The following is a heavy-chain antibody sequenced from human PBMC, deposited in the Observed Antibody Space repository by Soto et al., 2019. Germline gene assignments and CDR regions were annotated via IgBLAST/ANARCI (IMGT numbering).Heavy chain of an antibody. CDR3: ARDLYYDILTGYYDGMDV. CDR1: GYTFTSYG. Sequence: ASVTVSSNASGYTFTSYGISRERQAPGQELEWMGWISAYNGNTNYEQKLQGSVTTTSDTSTSTAYMELRSLRHDDTAVYYCARDLYYDILTGYYDGMDVWGQGTTVTVSS. D-gene: IGHD3-9*01. CDR2: ISAYNGNT. V-gene: IGHV1-18*04. J-gene: IGHJ6*02.